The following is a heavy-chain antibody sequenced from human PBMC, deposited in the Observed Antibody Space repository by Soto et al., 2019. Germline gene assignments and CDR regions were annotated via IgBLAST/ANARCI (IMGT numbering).Heavy chain of an antibody. CDR3: ARGHPMIVVVINRYYYGMDV. J-gene: IGHJ6*02. CDR2: IIPIFGTA. D-gene: IGHD3-22*01. CDR1: GGTFSSYA. V-gene: IGHV1-69*06. Sequence: QVQLVQSGAEVKKPGSSVKVSCKASGGTFSSYAISWVRQAPGQGLEWMGGIIPIFGTANYAQKFQGRVTITADKSTSTAYMELSSLRSEDTAVYYCARGHPMIVVVINRYYYGMDVWGQGTTVTVSS.